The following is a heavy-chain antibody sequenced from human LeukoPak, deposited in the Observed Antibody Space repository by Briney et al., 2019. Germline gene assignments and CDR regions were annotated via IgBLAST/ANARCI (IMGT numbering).Heavy chain of an antibody. J-gene: IGHJ4*02. CDR1: SGSFSGYY. V-gene: IGHV4-34*01. D-gene: IGHD6-19*01. CDR2: INHSGNT. Sequence: SETLSLTCAVYSGSFSGYYWSWIRQPPGKGLEWIGEINHSGNTNYNPSLKSRVTISVDTSKNQFSLKLTSVTAADTAVYYCARRTYSSDWLLENWGQGTLVTVSS. CDR3: ARRTYSSDWLLEN.